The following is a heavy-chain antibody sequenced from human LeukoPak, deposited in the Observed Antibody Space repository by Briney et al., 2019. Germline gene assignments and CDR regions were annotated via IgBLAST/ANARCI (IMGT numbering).Heavy chain of an antibody. CDR3: ARGHDFWSAGFDY. Sequence: SETLSLTCTVSGGSISSYYWSWIRQPPGKGLEWIGYIYYSGSTNYNPSLKSRVTISVDTSKNQFSLKLSSVTAADTAVYYCARGHDFWSAGFDYWGQGTLITVSS. CDR1: GGSISSYY. CDR2: IYYSGST. J-gene: IGHJ4*02. D-gene: IGHD3-3*01. V-gene: IGHV4-59*01.